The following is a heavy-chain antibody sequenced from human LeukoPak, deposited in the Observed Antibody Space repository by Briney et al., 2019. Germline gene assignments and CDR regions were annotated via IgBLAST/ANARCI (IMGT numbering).Heavy chain of an antibody. Sequence: GRSLRLSCAASGFTFDDYAMHWVRQAPGKGLEGVSGISWNSGSIGYADSVKGRFTISRDNAKNSLYLQMNSLRAEDMALYYCAKAYGSGSSRYYMDVWGKGTTVTVSS. V-gene: IGHV3-9*03. CDR3: AKAYGSGSSRYYMDV. D-gene: IGHD3-10*01. CDR1: GFTFDDYA. J-gene: IGHJ6*03. CDR2: ISWNSGSI.